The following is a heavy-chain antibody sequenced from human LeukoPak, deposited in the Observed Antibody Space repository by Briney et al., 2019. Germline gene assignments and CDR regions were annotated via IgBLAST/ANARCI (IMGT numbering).Heavy chain of an antibody. CDR2: ISSNGGST. J-gene: IGHJ4*02. CDR1: GFTFSTYA. Sequence: GGSLRLSCSASGFTFSTYAMHWVRQAPGKGLEYVSAISSNGGSTYYADSVKGRFTISRDNSKNTLCLQMNSLRAEDTAVYYCARETHSFDYWGQGTLVTVSS. CDR3: ARETHSFDY. V-gene: IGHV3-64*04.